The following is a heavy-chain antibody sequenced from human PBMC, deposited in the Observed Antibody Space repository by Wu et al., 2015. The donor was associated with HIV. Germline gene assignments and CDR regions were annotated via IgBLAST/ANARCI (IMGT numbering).Heavy chain of an antibody. J-gene: IGHJ6*02. D-gene: IGHD4-23*01. CDR3: ARSRGLVTPLHYYYAMDV. CDR2: IIPIFGTA. Sequence: QVQLVQSGAEVKKPGSSVKVSCKASGGTFSSYAISWVRQAPGQGLEWMGGIIPIFGTANYAQKFQGRVTITADESTSTAFMELRSLTSDDTAVYYCARSRGLVTPLHYYYAMDVWGQGP. V-gene: IGHV1-69*12. CDR1: GGTFSSYA.